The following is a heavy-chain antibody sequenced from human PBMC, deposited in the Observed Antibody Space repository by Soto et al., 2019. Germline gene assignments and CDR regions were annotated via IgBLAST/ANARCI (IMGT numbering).Heavy chain of an antibody. CDR1: GYTFTSYG. J-gene: IGHJ4*02. V-gene: IGHV1-18*01. Sequence: QVQLVQSGAEVKKPGASVKVSCKASGYTFTSYGISWVRQAPGQGLEWMGWISAYDGNTNYAQKLQGRVTMTTDTSTSTAYMELRSLRSDDTAVYYCARDRNYGGNSASDPGGAFDYWGQGTLVTVSS. CDR2: ISAYDGNT. D-gene: IGHD4-17*01. CDR3: ARDRNYGGNSASDPGGAFDY.